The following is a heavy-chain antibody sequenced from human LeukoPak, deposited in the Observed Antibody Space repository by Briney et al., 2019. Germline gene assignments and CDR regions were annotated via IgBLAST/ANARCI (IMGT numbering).Heavy chain of an antibody. CDR3: ARVLGTVVTTYYYYGMDV. D-gene: IGHD4-23*01. Sequence: GASVKVSCKASGYTFTGYYMHWVRQAPGQGLEWMGWINPNSGGTNYAQKFQGRVTMTRDTPISTAYMELSRLRSDDTAVYYCARVLGTVVTTYYYYGMDVWGQGTTVTVSS. CDR2: INPNSGGT. J-gene: IGHJ6*02. CDR1: GYTFTGYY. V-gene: IGHV1-2*02.